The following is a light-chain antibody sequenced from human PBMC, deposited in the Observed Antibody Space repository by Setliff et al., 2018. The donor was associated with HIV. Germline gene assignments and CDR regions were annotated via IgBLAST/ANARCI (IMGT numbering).Light chain of an antibody. CDR3: GTWESSLSAGV. J-gene: IGLJ3*02. Sequence: SYELTQPPSVSVSPGQTASITCSGDKLGHKYASWYQQKPGQSPVVVMYQDTKRPSGIPERFSGSNSGNTATLTITGLQTGDEADYYCGTWESSLSAGVFGGGTKVTVL. V-gene: IGLV3-1*01. CDR1: KLGHKY. CDR2: QDT.